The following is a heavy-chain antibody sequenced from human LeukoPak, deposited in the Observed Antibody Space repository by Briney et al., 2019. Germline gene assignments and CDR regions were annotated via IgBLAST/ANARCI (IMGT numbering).Heavy chain of an antibody. Sequence: SETLSPTCAVSGYSLSSGYYWGWIRQPPGKGLEWIGSIYHRGSTYYNPSLKSRVTISVDTSKNQFSLKLSSVTAADTAVYDCAGWFGELLSLFTYWRQGTVVTVSS. D-gene: IGHD3-10*01. CDR1: GYSLSSGYY. CDR3: AGWFGELLSLFTY. J-gene: IGHJ4*02. V-gene: IGHV4-38-2*01. CDR2: IYHRGST.